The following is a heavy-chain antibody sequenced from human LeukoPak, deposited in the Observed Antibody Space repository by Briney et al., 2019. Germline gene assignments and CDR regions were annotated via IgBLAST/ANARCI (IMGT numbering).Heavy chain of an antibody. V-gene: IGHV1-8*01. CDR1: GYTFTNFD. CDR2: MSPNSGNT. D-gene: IGHD7-27*01. J-gene: IGHJ4*02. Sequence: ASVKVSCKTSGYTFTNFDINGVRQATGQGLEWMGWMSPNSGNTGYAQKFQGRVTMTRDTSISTAYMELSSLRSEDTAVYYCASNPPKTGDFNYWGQGTLVTVSS. CDR3: ASNPPKTGDFNY.